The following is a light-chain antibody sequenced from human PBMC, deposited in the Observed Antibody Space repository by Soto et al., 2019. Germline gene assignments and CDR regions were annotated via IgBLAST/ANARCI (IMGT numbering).Light chain of an antibody. CDR1: QSISSY. CDR3: QRSYSTPLT. CDR2: AAS. J-gene: IGKJ4*01. Sequence: DIQMPQSPSSLSASVGDRVTSTCRASQSISSYLNWYQQKPGKAPKILIYAASSLQSGVPSRFSGRGSGTDFPRTISSLQPEDFATYYCQRSYSTPLTFGGGTKVEIK. V-gene: IGKV1-39*01.